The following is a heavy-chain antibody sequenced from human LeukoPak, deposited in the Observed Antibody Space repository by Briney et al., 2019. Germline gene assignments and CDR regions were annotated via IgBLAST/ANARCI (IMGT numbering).Heavy chain of an antibody. CDR2: INHSGST. Sequence: SEALSLTCAVYGGSFSGYYWSWIRQPPGKGLEWIGEINHSGSTNYNPPLKSRVTISVDTSKNQFSLKLSSVTAADTAVYYCATRSSGYDSPQYWGQGTLVTVSS. CDR3: ATRSSGYDSPQY. D-gene: IGHD5-12*01. J-gene: IGHJ4*02. CDR1: GGSFSGYY. V-gene: IGHV4-34*01.